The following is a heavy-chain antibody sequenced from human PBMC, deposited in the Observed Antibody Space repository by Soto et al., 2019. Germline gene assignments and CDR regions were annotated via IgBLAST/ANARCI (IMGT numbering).Heavy chain of an antibody. CDR1: GGTYSIYA. CDR3: ASPLHDLYYYGMDV. Sequence: ASVKGSCQTSGGTYSIYAVSWVRQATGQGLEWMGGIIPIFGTANYAQKFQGRVTITADESTSTAYMELSSLRSEDTAVYYCASPLHDLYYYGMDVWGQGTTVTVSS. J-gene: IGHJ6*02. CDR2: IIPIFGTA. V-gene: IGHV1-69*13. D-gene: IGHD1-1*01.